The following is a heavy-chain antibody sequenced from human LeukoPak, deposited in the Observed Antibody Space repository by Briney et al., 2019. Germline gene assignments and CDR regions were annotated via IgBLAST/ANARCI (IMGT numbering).Heavy chain of an antibody. D-gene: IGHD3-22*01. Sequence: SETLSLTCTVSSGSISTSNYYWGWVRQPPGRALEWIGNIFYSGSTYYSPSLKSRVTISVDTSKNQFSLKLSSVTAADTAVYFCAREDYYNSGGYYLDYWGQGTLVTVSS. CDR3: AREDYYNSGGYYLDY. V-gene: IGHV4-39*07. CDR1: SGSISTSNYY. J-gene: IGHJ4*02. CDR2: IFYSGST.